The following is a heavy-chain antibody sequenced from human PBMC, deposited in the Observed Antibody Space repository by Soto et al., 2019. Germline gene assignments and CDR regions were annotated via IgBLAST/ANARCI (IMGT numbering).Heavy chain of an antibody. CDR2: ISYDGGAK. CDR1: GFIFSTYS. J-gene: IGHJ4*02. CDR3: AKEYDNTEDAFDS. Sequence: QVQLVESGGGVVQPGTSLGLSCATSGFIFSTYSVHWVRQAPGKGLEWVAVISYDGGAKFYTDSVKGRFTISRDNSKKTLYLQMNSLRVEDTAVYYCAKEYDNTEDAFDSWGQGTLVTVSS. D-gene: IGHD3-22*01. V-gene: IGHV3-30*04.